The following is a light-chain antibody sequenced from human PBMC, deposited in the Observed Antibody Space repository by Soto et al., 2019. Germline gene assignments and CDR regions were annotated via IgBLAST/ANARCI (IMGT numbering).Light chain of an antibody. V-gene: IGKV3-20*01. J-gene: IGKJ2*01. CDR3: QQYCFSPAYT. CDR2: GAS. CDR1: QSVASNY. Sequence: EIVLTQSPGTLSLSPGERATLSCRASQSVASNYLAWYQQKPGQTPRLLIYGASSRATDIPDRFSGSGPGTGFTLTISSLQAEDFAEYECQQYCFSPAYTFGQGTKLEIK.